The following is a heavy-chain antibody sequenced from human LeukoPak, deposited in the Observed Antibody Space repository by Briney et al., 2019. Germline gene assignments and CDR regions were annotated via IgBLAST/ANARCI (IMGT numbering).Heavy chain of an antibody. CDR3: ASLYDSTAYPRGPDY. CDR2: INQGGSVK. D-gene: IGHD3-22*01. J-gene: IGHJ4*02. V-gene: IGHV3-7*01. Sequence: GGSLRLSCAVSGFTFRSYWMSWFRQAPGKGLEWVANINQGGSVKYYVDSVKGRFTISRDNAQNSLYVQMNSLRAEDTAVYYCASLYDSTAYPRGPDYWGQGTLVTVSS. CDR1: GFTFRSYW.